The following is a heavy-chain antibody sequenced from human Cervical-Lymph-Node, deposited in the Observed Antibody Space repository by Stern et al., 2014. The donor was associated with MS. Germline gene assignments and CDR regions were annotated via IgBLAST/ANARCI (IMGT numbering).Heavy chain of an antibody. CDR2: VHYSGTT. V-gene: IGHV4-59*08. CDR3: AGSGTYYPDY. CDR1: GGSISSYY. J-gene: IGHJ4*02. Sequence: VQLVESGPGLVKPSETLSLTCSVSGGSISSYYWNWIRQPPGKGLEWIANVHYSGTTNYNPSLQSRVTILLDTSLNQISLKLPSVTAADTAVYYCAGSGTYYPDYWGQGILVTVSS. D-gene: IGHD3-3*01.